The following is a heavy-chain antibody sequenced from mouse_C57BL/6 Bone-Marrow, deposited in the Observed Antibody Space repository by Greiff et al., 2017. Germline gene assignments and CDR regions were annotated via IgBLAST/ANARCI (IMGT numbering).Heavy chain of an antibody. CDR2: ILPGSGST. V-gene: IGHV1-9*01. Sequence: VQLQQSGAELMKPGASVKLSCKATGYTFTGYWIEWVKQRPGHGLEWIGEILPGSGSTNYNGKFKGKATLTADKSSSTAYMQLSSLTSEDSAVYFCARDYYGSSYYWGQGTTLTVSS. CDR1: GYTFTGYW. D-gene: IGHD1-1*01. J-gene: IGHJ2*01. CDR3: ARDYYGSSYY.